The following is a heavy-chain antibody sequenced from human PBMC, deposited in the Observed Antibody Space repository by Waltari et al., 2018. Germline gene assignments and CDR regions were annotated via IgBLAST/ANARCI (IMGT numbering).Heavy chain of an antibody. CDR1: GDTFTDNY. J-gene: IGHJ3*01. CDR2: LGPEDGQA. Sequence: EVQLLQSGAEVKKPGTPVKISCKVSGDTFTDNYIHWIQQAPGKGLQWMGLLGPEDGQAVEAEKFQGRVTMTADTSIHTAYMELTSLTSEDTAFYYCAAALGGGISASRPFHFWGQGTMITVSS. V-gene: IGHV1-69-2*01. CDR3: AAALGGGISASRPFHF. D-gene: IGHD3-10*01.